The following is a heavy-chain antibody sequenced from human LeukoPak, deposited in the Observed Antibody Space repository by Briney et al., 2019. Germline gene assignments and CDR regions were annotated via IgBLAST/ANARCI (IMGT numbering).Heavy chain of an antibody. CDR1: GFTVSSNP. V-gene: IGHV3-53*01. CDR2: TYRAGRS. J-gene: IGHJ2*01. CDR3: ARTSPTVPTSSDL. Sequence: PGGSLRLSCVASGFTVSSNPMSWVRQAPGKGLEWVSVTYRAGRSFFADSVKGRFTVSTDNSKTTLYLQMNSLRAEDTALYYCARTSPTVPTSSDLWGRGTLVTVSS. D-gene: IGHD4-17*01.